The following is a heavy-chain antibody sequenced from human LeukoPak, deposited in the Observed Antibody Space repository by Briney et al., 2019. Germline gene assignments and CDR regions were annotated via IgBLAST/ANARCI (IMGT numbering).Heavy chain of an antibody. D-gene: IGHD2-15*01. CDR3: ARVPYGGSSGS. Sequence: GGSLRLSCAASGFTVSTNYMTWVRQAPGKGLGWVSVIYSSGSTYYADSVKGRFTISRDNSKNTLYLQMNSLRAEDTAVYYCARVPYGGSSGSWGQGTLVTVSS. J-gene: IGHJ5*02. CDR2: IYSSGST. CDR1: GFTVSTNY. V-gene: IGHV3-53*01.